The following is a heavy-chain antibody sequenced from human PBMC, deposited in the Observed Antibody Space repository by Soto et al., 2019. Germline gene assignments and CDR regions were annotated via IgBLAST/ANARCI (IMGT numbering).Heavy chain of an antibody. CDR2: INHSGST. D-gene: IGHD3-3*01. Sequence: SETLSLTCAVYGGPFSGYYWSWIRQPPGKGLEWIGEINHSGSTNYNPSLKSRVTISVDTSKNQFSLKLSSVTAADTAVYYCARALPTYYDFWSGYYPRWFDPWGQGTLVTVSS. J-gene: IGHJ5*02. V-gene: IGHV4-34*01. CDR3: ARALPTYYDFWSGYYPRWFDP. CDR1: GGPFSGYY.